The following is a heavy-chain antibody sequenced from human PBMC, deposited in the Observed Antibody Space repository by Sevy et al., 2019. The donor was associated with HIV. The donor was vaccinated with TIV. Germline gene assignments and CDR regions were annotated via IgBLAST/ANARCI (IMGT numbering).Heavy chain of an antibody. CDR1: GVIFNSHA. D-gene: IGHD1-20*01. Sequence: GGSLRLSCAASGVIFNSHAMSWVRQAPGKGLEWVSTISGSGGYTYYSDSVKGRFSISRDNSKNTVYLQMNSLRAEDRAVYYCTNRGIVIITGFDYWGQGTLVTVSS. V-gene: IGHV3-23*01. CDR2: ISGSGGYT. J-gene: IGHJ4*02. CDR3: TNRGIVIITGFDY.